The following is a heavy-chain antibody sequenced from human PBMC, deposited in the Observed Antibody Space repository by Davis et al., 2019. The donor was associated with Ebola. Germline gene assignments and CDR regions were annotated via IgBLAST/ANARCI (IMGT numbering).Heavy chain of an antibody. CDR1: GFTFDDYA. D-gene: IGHD3-10*01. CDR3: ARHFRGLSR. J-gene: IGHJ4*02. CDR2: IWDDGSNK. V-gene: IGHV3-33*08. Sequence: GGSLRLSCAASGFTFDDYAMSWVRQAPGKGLQWVAVIWDDGSNKYYADSVKGRFTISRDNSKNTLYLQMNSLRAEDTAVYYCARHFRGLSRWGQGTLVTVSS.